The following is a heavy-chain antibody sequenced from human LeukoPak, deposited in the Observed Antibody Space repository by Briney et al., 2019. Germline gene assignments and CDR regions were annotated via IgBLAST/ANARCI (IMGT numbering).Heavy chain of an antibody. V-gene: IGHV4-4*07. CDR2: IYTSGST. Sequence: PSETLSLTCTVSGGSISSYYWSWIRQPAGKGLEWIGRIYTSGSTNYNPSLKSRVTMSVDTSKNQFSLKLGSVTAADTAVYYCARGDGVLSPVSYYYYGMDVWGQGTTVTVSS. CDR3: ARGDGVLSPVSYYYYGMDV. CDR1: GGSISSYY. J-gene: IGHJ6*02. D-gene: IGHD3-10*01.